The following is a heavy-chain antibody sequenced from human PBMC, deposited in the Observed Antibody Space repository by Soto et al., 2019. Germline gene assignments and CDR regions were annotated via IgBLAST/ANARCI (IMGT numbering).Heavy chain of an antibody. V-gene: IGHV4-61*01. D-gene: IGHD6-13*01. CDR1: GGSVNDGNYY. J-gene: IGHJ4*02. CDR2: IHHSGIT. Sequence: SETLSLTCSVSGGSVNDGNYYWNWIRQFPAKGLEWIGYIHHSGITNYNPSLKSRVTISVDTSKNEFSLKLNSVTAADTAVYYCARGPNFKSSWYADYWGQGTLVTVSS. CDR3: ARGPNFKSSWYADY.